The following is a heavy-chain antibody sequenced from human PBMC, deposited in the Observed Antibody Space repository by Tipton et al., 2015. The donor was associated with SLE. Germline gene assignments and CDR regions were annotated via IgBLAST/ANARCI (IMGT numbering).Heavy chain of an antibody. CDR2: INHSGST. J-gene: IGHJ4*02. D-gene: IGHD2-2*01. CDR3: AREEDDYQTGY. CDR1: SGSISSYY. V-gene: IGHV4-34*01. Sequence: TLSLTCTVSSGSISSYYWSWIRQPPGKGLEWIGEINHSGSTNYNPSLKSRVTISVDTSKNQFSLKLSSVTAADTAVYYCAREEDDYQTGYWGQGTLVTVSS.